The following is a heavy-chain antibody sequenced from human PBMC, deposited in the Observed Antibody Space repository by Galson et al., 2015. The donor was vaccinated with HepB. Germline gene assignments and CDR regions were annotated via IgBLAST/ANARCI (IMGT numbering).Heavy chain of an antibody. V-gene: IGHV3-74*01. Sequence: SLRLSCAASGFTFSSMWMHWVRQAPGKGLVWVSRIDSDGSFTNYADSVRGRFTTSRDNTKNTLYLQMNSLRAEDTAVYYCASWRYYYDSSGYYHLTDPDDYWGQGTLVTVSS. CDR3: ASWRYYYDSSGYYHLTDPDDY. CDR2: IDSDGSFT. J-gene: IGHJ4*02. CDR1: GFTFSSMW. D-gene: IGHD3-22*01.